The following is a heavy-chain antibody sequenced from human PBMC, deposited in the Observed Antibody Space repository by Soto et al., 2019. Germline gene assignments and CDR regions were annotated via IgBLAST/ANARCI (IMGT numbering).Heavy chain of an antibody. V-gene: IGHV3-74*01. D-gene: IGHD6-6*01. J-gene: IGHJ4*02. Sequence: LRLSCAASGFTFSSYWMHWVRQPPGKGLVWVSRIDGAGRSTNYADSVKGRFTISRDNAKNTLYLQMNSLRAEDTAVYYCARVGSTSWYWGQGTLVTVSS. CDR2: IDGAGRST. CDR3: ARVGSTSWY. CDR1: GFTFSSYW.